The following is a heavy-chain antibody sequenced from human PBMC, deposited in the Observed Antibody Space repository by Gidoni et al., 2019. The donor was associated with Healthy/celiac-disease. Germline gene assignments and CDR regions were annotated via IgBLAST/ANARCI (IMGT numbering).Heavy chain of an antibody. Sequence: EVQLVESGGGLVKPGGSLRLSCAASGFTFSNAWMSWVRQAPGKGLEWVGSSKRKTEGGTTEYAAPVKGRFTISRDDSKNTLYLQMNSLKTEDTAVYYCTTDLLWFRELSYFDYWGQGTLVTVSS. CDR2: SKRKTEGGTT. CDR1: GFTFSNAW. V-gene: IGHV3-15*01. CDR3: TTDLLWFRELSYFDY. J-gene: IGHJ4*02. D-gene: IGHD3-10*01.